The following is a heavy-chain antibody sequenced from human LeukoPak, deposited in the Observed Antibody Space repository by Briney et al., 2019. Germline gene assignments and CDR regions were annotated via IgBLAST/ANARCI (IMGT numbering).Heavy chain of an antibody. CDR2: IYYSGSS. CDR3: ARETYYYGSGSYYNSRRWFDP. D-gene: IGHD3-10*01. Sequence: SETLSLTCTVSGGSISSYYWSWIRQPPGKGLEWIGYIYYSGSSNYNPSLKSRVTISVDTSKSQFSLQLSSVTAADTAVYYCARETYYYGSGSYYNSRRWFDPWGQGTLVTVSS. V-gene: IGHV4-59*01. J-gene: IGHJ5*02. CDR1: GGSISSYY.